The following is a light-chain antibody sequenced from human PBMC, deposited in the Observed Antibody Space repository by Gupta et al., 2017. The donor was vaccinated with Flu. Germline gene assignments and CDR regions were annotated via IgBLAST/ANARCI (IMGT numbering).Light chain of an antibody. CDR1: NIGGKS. J-gene: IGLJ2*01. CDR3: QVWDSSSDHVV. CDR2: ADI. Sequence: TASITCGGNNIGGKSVHWYQQRPGQAPVLVVSADIDRPSGIPDRFSGSNSGNTPTLTISRVEAGDEADYYCQVWDSSSDHVVFGGGTKLTVL. V-gene: IGLV3-21*02.